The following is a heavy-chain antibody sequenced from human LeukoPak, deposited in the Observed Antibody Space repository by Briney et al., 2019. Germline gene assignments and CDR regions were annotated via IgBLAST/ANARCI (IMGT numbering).Heavy chain of an antibody. CDR2: INPSGGST. CDR3: ARDLSKFSFLRQRNKLSGYPNV. V-gene: IGHV1-46*01. Sequence: ASVKDSCKASGYTFTSYYMHWVRQAPGQGLEWMGIINPSGGSTSYAQKFQGRVTMTRDTSTSTVYTELSSLRSEDTAVYYCARDLSKFSFLRQRNKLSGYPNVWGQGTLVTVSS. CDR1: GYTFTSYY. D-gene: IGHD2/OR15-2a*01. J-gene: IGHJ4*02.